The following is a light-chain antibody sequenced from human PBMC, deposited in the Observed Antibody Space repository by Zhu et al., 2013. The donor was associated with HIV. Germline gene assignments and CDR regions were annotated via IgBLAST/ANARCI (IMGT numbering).Light chain of an antibody. CDR3: QQYDNFPLT. V-gene: IGKV1-9*01. CDR2: GAS. Sequence: IQLTQSPTSLSASVGDRVTITCRASQDLGTFLAWYQQTAGKGPKLLIYGASTLHSGVPSRFSGSGSGTDFTLTISSLQPEDFATYYCQQYDNFPLTFGGGTKVEIK. CDR1: QDLGTF. J-gene: IGKJ4*01.